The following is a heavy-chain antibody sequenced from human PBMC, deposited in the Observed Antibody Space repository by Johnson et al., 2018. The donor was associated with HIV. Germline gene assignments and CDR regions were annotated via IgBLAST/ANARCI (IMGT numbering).Heavy chain of an antibody. V-gene: IGHV3-30-3*01. Sequence: VQLVESGGGLVKPGGSLRLSCAASGFTFNNAWMSWARQAPGKGLEWVALISFDGSKKYYADSVKGRFTVSRDNTKNTLYLQMNSLRADDTAVYYCARPDYGDYLAFDIWGQGTMVIVSS. CDR3: ARPDYGDYLAFDI. CDR2: ISFDGSKK. CDR1: GFTFNNAW. J-gene: IGHJ3*02. D-gene: IGHD4-17*01.